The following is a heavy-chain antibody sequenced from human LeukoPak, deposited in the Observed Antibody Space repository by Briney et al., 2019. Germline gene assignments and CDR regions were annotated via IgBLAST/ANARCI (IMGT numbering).Heavy chain of an antibody. D-gene: IGHD2-2*01. CDR1: GFTFSDHY. CDR2: TRNKANSYTT. Sequence: GGSLRLSCAVSGFTFSDHYMDWVRQAPGKGLEWVGRTRNKANSYTTEYAASVKGRFTISRDDSKNSLYLQMNSLKVEDTAVYYCTRVFVVRSAVGMDVWGQGTTVSVS. J-gene: IGHJ6*02. V-gene: IGHV3-72*01. CDR3: TRVFVVRSAVGMDV.